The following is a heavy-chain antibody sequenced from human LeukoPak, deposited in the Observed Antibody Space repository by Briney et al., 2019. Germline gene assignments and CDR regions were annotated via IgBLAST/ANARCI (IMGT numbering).Heavy chain of an antibody. CDR2: ISHSGST. D-gene: IGHD3-3*01. V-gene: IGHV4-34*01. CDR1: GDSISSYY. Sequence: PSETLSLTCIVSGDSISSYYWSWIRQPPGKGLEWIGEISHSGSTNYNPSLKSRVTISVDTSKNQFSLKLSSVTAADTAVYYCARVPSRFWSGYTTFDYWGQGTLVTVSS. CDR3: ARVPSRFWSGYTTFDY. J-gene: IGHJ4*02.